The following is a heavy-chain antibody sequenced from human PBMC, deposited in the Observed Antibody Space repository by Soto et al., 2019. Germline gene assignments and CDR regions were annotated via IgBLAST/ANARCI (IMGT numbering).Heavy chain of an antibody. CDR2: IKSKTDGGTT. J-gene: IGHJ6*02. V-gene: IGHV3-15*07. CDR3: STDAPGTPQQYSGSQLYNYYCRVV. Sequence: EVQLVESGGGLVKPGGSLRLSCAASGFTFSNAWMNWVRQAPGKGLEWAGRIKSKTDGGTTDYAAHVKGCFTISRDDTKTTRFLQMNILKTDDTAVYYCSTDAPGTPQQYSGSQLYNYYCRVVGGQGTTVTGS. D-gene: IGHD1-26*01. CDR1: GFTFSNAW.